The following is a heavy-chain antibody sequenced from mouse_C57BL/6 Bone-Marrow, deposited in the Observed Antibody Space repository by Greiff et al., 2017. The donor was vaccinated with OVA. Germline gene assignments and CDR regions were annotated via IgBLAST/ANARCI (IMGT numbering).Heavy chain of an antibody. J-gene: IGHJ4*01. CDR3: ARATVVAKNYAMDY. D-gene: IGHD1-1*01. CDR2: IYPGSGNT. CDR1: GYSFTSYY. Sequence: QVQLKESGPELVKPGASVKISCKASGYSFTSYYIHWVKQRPGQGLEWIGWIYPGSGNTKYNEKFKGKATLTADTSSSTAYMQLSSLTSEDSAVYYCARATVVAKNYAMDYWGQGTSVTVSS. V-gene: IGHV1-66*01.